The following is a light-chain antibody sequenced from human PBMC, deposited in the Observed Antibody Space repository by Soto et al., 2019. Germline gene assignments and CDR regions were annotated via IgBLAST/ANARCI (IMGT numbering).Light chain of an antibody. V-gene: IGLV2-14*01. CDR3: SSYTSSSTRV. CDR1: SSDVGGYNY. Sequence: QSVLTQPASVSGSPGQSITISCTGTSSDVGGYNYVSWYQQHPGKAPKLMIYEVSNRPSGVSNRFSGSKSGNTASLTISGLQAEDEADYYCSSYTSSSTRVFGTGTKVHRP. J-gene: IGLJ1*01. CDR2: EVS.